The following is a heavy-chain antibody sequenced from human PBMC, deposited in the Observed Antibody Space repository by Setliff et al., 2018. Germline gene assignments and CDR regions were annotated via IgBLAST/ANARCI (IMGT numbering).Heavy chain of an antibody. V-gene: IGHV4-61*02. J-gene: IGHJ4*02. Sequence: TLSLTCTVSGGSISSGSYYWSWIRQPAGKGLEWIGRIYTSGSTNYNPSLKSRVTISVDTSKNQFSLKLSSVTAADTAVYYCAREGYYGSGSYGYWGQGTLVTVSS. D-gene: IGHD3-10*01. CDR3: AREGYYGSGSYGY. CDR2: IYTSGST. CDR1: GGSISSGSYY.